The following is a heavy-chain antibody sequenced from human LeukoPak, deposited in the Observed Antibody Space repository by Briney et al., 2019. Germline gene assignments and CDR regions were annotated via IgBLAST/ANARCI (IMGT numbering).Heavy chain of an antibody. Sequence: GGSLRLSCAASGFIFSTYGMHWVRQAPGKGLEWVAVIWYDGSNKYYADSVKGRFTISRDNSKNTLYLQMNSLRAEDTAVYYCARDPGELLQDYYYGMDVWGQGTTVTVSS. CDR3: ARDPGELLQDYYYGMDV. D-gene: IGHD1-26*01. CDR2: IWYDGSNK. CDR1: GFIFSTYG. J-gene: IGHJ6*02. V-gene: IGHV3-33*01.